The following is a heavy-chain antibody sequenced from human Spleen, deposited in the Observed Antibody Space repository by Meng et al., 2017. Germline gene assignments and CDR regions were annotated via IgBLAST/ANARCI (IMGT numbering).Heavy chain of an antibody. CDR3: ARVGPPFTMGSLFDS. D-gene: IGHD3-10*01. V-gene: IGHV3-11*01. Sequence: GGSLRLSCAASGFTFSDYYMSWIRQAPGKGLEWVSYIRSSGSTINYADSVKGRFTISRDNAKNSLFLQMNSLRGEDTAVYYCARVGPPFTMGSLFDSWGQGTLVTVSS. CDR1: GFTFSDYY. J-gene: IGHJ4*02. CDR2: IRSSGSTI.